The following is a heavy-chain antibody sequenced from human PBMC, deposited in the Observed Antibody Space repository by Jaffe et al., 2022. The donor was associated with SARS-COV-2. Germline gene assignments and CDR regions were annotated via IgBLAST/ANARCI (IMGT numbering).Heavy chain of an antibody. D-gene: IGHD4-17*01. CDR2: ISYDGSNK. J-gene: IGHJ4*02. Sequence: QVQLVESGGGVVQPGRSLRLSCAASGFTFSSYGMHWVRQAPGKGLEWVAFISYDGSNKYYADSVKGRFTISRDKSKNTVYLQMNSLRAEDTAVYYCAKDHDYGDYAVDYWGQGTLVTVSS. CDR3: AKDHDYGDYAVDY. V-gene: IGHV3-30*18. CDR1: GFTFSSYG.